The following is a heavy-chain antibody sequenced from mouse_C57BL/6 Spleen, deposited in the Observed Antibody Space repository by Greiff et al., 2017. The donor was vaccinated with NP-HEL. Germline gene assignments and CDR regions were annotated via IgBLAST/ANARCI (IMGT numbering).Heavy chain of an antibody. J-gene: IGHJ2*01. CDR1: GYTFTSYW. CDR3: ARWIYDGYAYYFDY. V-gene: IGHV1-69*01. D-gene: IGHD2-3*01. CDR2: IDPSDSDT. Sequence: VQLQQSGAELVMPGASVKLSCKASGYTFTSYWMHWVKQRPGQGLEWIGEIDPSDSDTNYNQKFKGKATLTVDKSSTTAYMQLSSMTSEDSAVSYCARWIYDGYAYYFDYWGQGTTLTVSS.